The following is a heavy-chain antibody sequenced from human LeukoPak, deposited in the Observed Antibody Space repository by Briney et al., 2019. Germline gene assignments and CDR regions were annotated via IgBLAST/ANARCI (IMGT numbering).Heavy chain of an antibody. CDR2: ISGSGGST. Sequence: GGSLRLSCAASGFTFSSYAMSWVRQAPGKGLEWVSAISGSGGSTYYADSVKGRFTISRDNSKNTLYLQMNSLRAEDTAVYYCAKDRRVITIFGVVHDWFDPWGQGTLVTVSS. CDR1: GFTFSSYA. J-gene: IGHJ5*02. D-gene: IGHD3-3*01. V-gene: IGHV3-23*01. CDR3: AKDRRVITIFGVVHDWFDP.